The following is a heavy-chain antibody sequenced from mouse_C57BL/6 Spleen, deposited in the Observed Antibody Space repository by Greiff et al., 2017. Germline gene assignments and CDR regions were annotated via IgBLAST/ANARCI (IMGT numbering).Heavy chain of an antibody. CDR1: GFTFTDYY. Sequence: EVQLVESGGGLVQPGGSLSLSCAASGFTFTDYYLSWVRQPPGKALEWLGFLRNKANGYTTEYSASVKGRFTISRDNSQSILYLQKNALRAEDSATYYCARLNYYGTRYFDVWGTGTTVTVSS. CDR3: ARLNYYGTRYFDV. J-gene: IGHJ1*03. CDR2: LRNKANGYTT. V-gene: IGHV7-3*01. D-gene: IGHD1-1*01.